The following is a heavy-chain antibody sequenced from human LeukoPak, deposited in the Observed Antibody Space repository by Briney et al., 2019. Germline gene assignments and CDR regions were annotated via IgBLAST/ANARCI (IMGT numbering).Heavy chain of an antibody. CDR3: ARVSIAARREGTYAFDY. Sequence: PGGSLRLSCAASGFAFSSYEMNWVRQAPGKGLEWVSYISSSGSTIYYADSVKGRFTISRDNAKNSLYLQMNSLRAEDTAVYYCARVSIAARREGTYAFDYWGQGTLVTVSS. D-gene: IGHD6-6*01. V-gene: IGHV3-48*03. CDR2: ISSSGSTI. J-gene: IGHJ4*02. CDR1: GFAFSSYE.